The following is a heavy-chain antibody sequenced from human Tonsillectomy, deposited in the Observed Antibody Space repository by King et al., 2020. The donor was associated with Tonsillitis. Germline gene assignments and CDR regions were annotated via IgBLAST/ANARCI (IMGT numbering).Heavy chain of an antibody. CDR3: AREWTYYYVSGSYYKGYFDY. CDR2: ISAYNGNT. V-gene: IGHV1-18*01. D-gene: IGHD3-10*01. Sequence: VQLVESGAEVKKPGASVNVSCTASGYTFTSYGISWVRQAPGQGLEWMGWISAYNGNTNYAQKLQGRVTMTTDTSTSTAYMELRSLRSDDTAVYYCAREWTYYYVSGSYYKGYFDYWGQGTLVTVSS. J-gene: IGHJ4*02. CDR1: GYTFTSYG.